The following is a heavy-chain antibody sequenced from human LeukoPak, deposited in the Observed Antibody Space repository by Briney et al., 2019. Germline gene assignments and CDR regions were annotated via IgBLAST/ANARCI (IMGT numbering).Heavy chain of an antibody. CDR3: ARVRRDILTGYAFDY. J-gene: IGHJ4*02. V-gene: IGHV4-39*01. D-gene: IGHD3-9*01. CDR2: IYYSGST. CDR1: GGSISSSSYY. Sequence: SETLSLTCTVSGGSISSSSYYWGWIRQPPGKGLEWIGSIYYSGSTYYNPSLKSRVTISVDTSKNQFSLKLSSVTAADTAVYYCARVRRDILTGYAFDYWGQGTLVTVSS.